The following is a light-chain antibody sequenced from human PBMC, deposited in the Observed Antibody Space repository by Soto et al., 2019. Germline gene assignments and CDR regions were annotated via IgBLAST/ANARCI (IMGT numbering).Light chain of an antibody. CDR3: QQYNNWPFT. CDR1: QSVSSN. Sequence: EIVMTQSPATLSVSPGERATLSCRASQSVSSNLAWYQQKPGQAPRLLIYGASTRATGIPARFSGSGSGTEFTLTISSLQSEDFAVYSCQQYNNWPFTFGHGTKVDIK. V-gene: IGKV3-15*01. J-gene: IGKJ3*01. CDR2: GAS.